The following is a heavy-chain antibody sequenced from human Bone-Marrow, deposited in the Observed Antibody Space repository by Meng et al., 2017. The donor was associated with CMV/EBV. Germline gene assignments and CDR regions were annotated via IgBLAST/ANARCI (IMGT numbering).Heavy chain of an antibody. CDR1: GFTFSSSW. CDR2: IKFGGGEI. CDR3: ARDPHFGALDY. J-gene: IGHJ4*02. V-gene: IGHV3-7*01. D-gene: IGHD3-10*01. Sequence: GESLKISCAASGFTFSSSWMSWVRQAPGKGLEWVANIKFGGGEIYYVDPVKGRFTISRDNAKNSLYLQMNGLRAEDTAVYYCARDPHFGALDYWGQGTLVTVSS.